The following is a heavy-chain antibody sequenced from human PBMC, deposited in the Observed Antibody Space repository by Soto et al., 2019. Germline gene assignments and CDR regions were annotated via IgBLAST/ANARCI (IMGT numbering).Heavy chain of an antibody. Sequence: LRLSCAAAGFTSSAYWMTWFRRGAGRGLGGGVDRKQDGSEKHYVDPVKDRITTARANAKTSLYLQRNSLRVEDTAICYCARVDCSPSNRYYLYYGRDVWGQGTTVTVSS. J-gene: IGHJ6*02. CDR1: GFTSSAYW. CDR2: RKQDGSEK. D-gene: IGHD2-15*01. V-gene: IGHV3-7*04. CDR3: ARVDCSPSNRYYLYYGRDV.